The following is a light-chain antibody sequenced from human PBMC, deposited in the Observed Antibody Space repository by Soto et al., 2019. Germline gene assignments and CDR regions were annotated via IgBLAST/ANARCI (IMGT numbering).Light chain of an antibody. CDR2: GAS. Sequence: EIVLTQSPGTLSLSPGERATLSCRASQSVSSSYLAWYQQKPGQAPRLLIYGASSRATGIPDRFSGSGSGKDFTLTISRLEPEDFAVSYCQQYGSSPRTFGQRTKVEIK. V-gene: IGKV3-20*01. CDR1: QSVSSSY. J-gene: IGKJ1*01. CDR3: QQYGSSPRT.